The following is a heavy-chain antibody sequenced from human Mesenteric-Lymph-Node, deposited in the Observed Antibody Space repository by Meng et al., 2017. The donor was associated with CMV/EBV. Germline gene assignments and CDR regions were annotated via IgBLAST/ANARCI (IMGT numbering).Heavy chain of an antibody. Sequence: LTCSVYGESLTSSYWSWIRRPPGKGLEWIGEINNSGSSNYNPALKSRVTISLDTSKNHLSLKLTSVTAADTAVYYCALDRYQLPLRYWGQGALVTVSS. V-gene: IGHV4-34*01. CDR3: ALDRYQLPLRY. CDR2: INNSGSS. J-gene: IGHJ4*02. CDR1: GESLTSSY. D-gene: IGHD2-2*01.